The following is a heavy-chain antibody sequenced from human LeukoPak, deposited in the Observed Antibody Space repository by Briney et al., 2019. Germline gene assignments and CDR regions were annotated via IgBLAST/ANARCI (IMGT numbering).Heavy chain of an antibody. J-gene: IGHJ5*02. Sequence: NPSGTLSLTCAVSGGSISSNDWWSWVRQPPGKGLEWIGEIYHSGSTNYNPSLKSRVTMSVDKSKNQFSLNLSSVTAADTAVYYCARQPGYSSGWYMGWFDPWGQGTLVTVSS. CDR1: GGSISSNDW. V-gene: IGHV4-4*02. CDR3: ARQPGYSSGWYMGWFDP. D-gene: IGHD6-19*01. CDR2: IYHSGST.